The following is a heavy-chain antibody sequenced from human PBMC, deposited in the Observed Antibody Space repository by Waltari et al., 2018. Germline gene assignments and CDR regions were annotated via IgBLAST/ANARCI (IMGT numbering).Heavy chain of an antibody. CDR1: GGSISSYY. Sequence: QVQLQESGPGLVKPSEPLSLTCTVSGGSISSYYWSWIRQPPGKGLEWIGYIYYSGSTNYNPSLKSRVTISVDTSKNQFSLKLSSVTAADTAVYYCARGGSSSRFDYWGQGTLVTVSS. J-gene: IGHJ4*02. D-gene: IGHD6-13*01. CDR2: IYYSGST. V-gene: IGHV4-59*01. CDR3: ARGGSSSRFDY.